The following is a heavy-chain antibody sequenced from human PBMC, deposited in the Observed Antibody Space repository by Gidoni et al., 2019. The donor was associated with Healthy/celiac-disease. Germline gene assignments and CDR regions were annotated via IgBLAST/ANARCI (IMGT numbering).Heavy chain of an antibody. CDR3: ATDPKYYYDSSGYPYLLDY. Sequence: QVQLVQSGAEVKKPGASVKVSCKVSGYTLPELSMHWVRQAPGKGLEWMGGFDPEDGETIYAQKFQGRVTMTEDTSTDTAYMELSSLRSEDTAVYYCATDPKYYYDSSGYPYLLDYWGQGTLVTVSS. J-gene: IGHJ4*02. CDR1: GYTLPELS. V-gene: IGHV1-24*01. CDR2: FDPEDGET. D-gene: IGHD3-22*01.